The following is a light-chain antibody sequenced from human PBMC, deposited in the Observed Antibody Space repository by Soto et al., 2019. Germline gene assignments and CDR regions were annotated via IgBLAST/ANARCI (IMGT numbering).Light chain of an antibody. Sequence: QSVLTQPASVSGSPRQSITISCTGASSDVGGYTYVSWYQQHPGKAPKLMIYEVNNRPSGVSNRFSGSKSGNTASLTISGLQAEDEADYYCGSYAGSNNFVFGTGTKVTVL. V-gene: IGLV2-14*01. J-gene: IGLJ1*01. CDR2: EVN. CDR3: GSYAGSNNFV. CDR1: SSDVGGYTY.